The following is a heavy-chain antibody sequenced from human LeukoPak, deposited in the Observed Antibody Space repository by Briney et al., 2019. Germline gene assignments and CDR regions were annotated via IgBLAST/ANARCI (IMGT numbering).Heavy chain of an antibody. D-gene: IGHD6-13*01. V-gene: IGHV1-69*04. Sequence: ASVKVSCKTSGGTFGNYAVSWVRQAPGQGLEWMGRIIPFIDITDYVQKFQGRITITAVKSTSTAFLEVRSLRSEDTAVYYCARDRASEQLENWFVPGGQGTLVTVSS. CDR1: GGTFGNYA. J-gene: IGHJ5*02. CDR3: ARDRASEQLENWFVP. CDR2: IIPFIDIT.